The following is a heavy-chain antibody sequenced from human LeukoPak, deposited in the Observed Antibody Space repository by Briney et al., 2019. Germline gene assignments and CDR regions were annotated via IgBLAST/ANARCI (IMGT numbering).Heavy chain of an antibody. Sequence: GGSLRLSCAASGFTFSSYAMSWVRQAPGKGLDWVAVISYDGSNKYYADSVKGRFTISRDNSKNTLFLQMNSLRPEDTAVYYCARDFGATGAWGQGTLVTVSS. CDR1: GFTFSSYA. D-gene: IGHD3-10*01. J-gene: IGHJ4*02. V-gene: IGHV3-30-3*01. CDR2: ISYDGSNK. CDR3: ARDFGATGA.